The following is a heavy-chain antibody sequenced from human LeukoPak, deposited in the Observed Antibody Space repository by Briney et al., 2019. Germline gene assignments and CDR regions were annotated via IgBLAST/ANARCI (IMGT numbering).Heavy chain of an antibody. Sequence: PGGSLRLSCAASGLPFSSYWMXXXRQAXGEGLVWVXVXIPXXSSXXXXDSXXXRXXXXXDNAKNTLYLQMNSLRAEDTAIYYCVRLGGNYEYWGQGTLVTVSS. CDR3: VRLGGNYEY. CDR2: XIPXXSSX. J-gene: IGHJ4*02. D-gene: IGHD1-26*01. CDR1: GLPFSSYW. V-gene: IGHV3-74*01.